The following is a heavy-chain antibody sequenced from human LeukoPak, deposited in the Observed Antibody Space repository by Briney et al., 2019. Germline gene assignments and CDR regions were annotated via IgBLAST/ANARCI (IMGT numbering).Heavy chain of an antibody. D-gene: IGHD3-16*01. J-gene: IGHJ4*02. CDR2: ISGSGAST. V-gene: IGHV3-23*01. CDR3: AKDLTGAQGY. CDR1: GFTFSSYA. Sequence: GGSLRLSCAASGFTFSSYAMSWVRQAPGKGLEWVSAISGSGASTYHADSVMGRFTISRDNSKNTLFLQVNSLRAEDTAIYYCAKDLTGAQGYWGQGTLVTVSS.